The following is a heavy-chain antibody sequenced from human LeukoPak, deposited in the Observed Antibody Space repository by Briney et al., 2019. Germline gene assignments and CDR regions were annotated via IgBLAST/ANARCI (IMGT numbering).Heavy chain of an antibody. Sequence: PGGSLRLSCEASGFPFSNVWMNWVRQAPGKGLEWVGRIKSKTDGGTTDLAAPVKGSFTILRDDSKNILYLQMNSLKTEDTAVYYCAKKMSITAASQVDYWGQGTLVTVSS. CDR2: IKSKTDGGTT. V-gene: IGHV3-15*07. J-gene: IGHJ4*02. D-gene: IGHD1-20*01. CDR3: AKKMSITAASQVDY. CDR1: GFPFSNVW.